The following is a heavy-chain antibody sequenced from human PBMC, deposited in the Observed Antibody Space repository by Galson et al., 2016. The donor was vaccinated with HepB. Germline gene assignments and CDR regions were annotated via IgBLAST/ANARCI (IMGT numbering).Heavy chain of an antibody. J-gene: IGHJ5*02. Sequence: SLRLSCAASGFTFNIYDMHWVRQSIRQGLEWVSTIRPPGDTYYVDSVKGRFTISREDAQSTLYLQMNGLTDGDTAVYYCARGGRDYYGSSYTGFVDLWGQGTLVTVSS. CDR2: IRPPGDT. CDR1: GFTFNIYD. D-gene: IGHD3-10*01. CDR3: ARGGRDYYGSSYTGFVDL. V-gene: IGHV3-13*01.